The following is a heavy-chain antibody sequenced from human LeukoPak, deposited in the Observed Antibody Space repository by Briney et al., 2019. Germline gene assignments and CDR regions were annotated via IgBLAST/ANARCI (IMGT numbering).Heavy chain of an antibody. CDR1: GYSFTTYW. Sequence: GEPLKISCKGSGYSFTTYWIGWVRQMPGKGLEWMGIIYPSDSDTRYNPSFQGQVTISADRSISTTSLQWRSLKASDTATYYCARLSPGVGATAEYWGQGTLVTVSS. CDR3: ARLSPGVGATAEY. D-gene: IGHD1-26*01. J-gene: IGHJ4*02. CDR2: IYPSDSDT. V-gene: IGHV5-51*01.